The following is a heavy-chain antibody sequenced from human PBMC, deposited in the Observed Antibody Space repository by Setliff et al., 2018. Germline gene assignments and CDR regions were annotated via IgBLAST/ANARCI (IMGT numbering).Heavy chain of an antibody. CDR1: GYTFSTHG. D-gene: IGHD6-19*01. Sequence: ASVKVSCKASGYTFSTHGISWVRQAPGRGLEWLAWIGLYSGETNFALNIRDRLTMTTDISTTTVYMELRGLTSDDTAVYYCARARIAVAGGDLDYWGQGTLVTVSS. CDR2: IGLYSGET. J-gene: IGHJ4*02. CDR3: ARARIAVAGGDLDY. V-gene: IGHV1-18*04.